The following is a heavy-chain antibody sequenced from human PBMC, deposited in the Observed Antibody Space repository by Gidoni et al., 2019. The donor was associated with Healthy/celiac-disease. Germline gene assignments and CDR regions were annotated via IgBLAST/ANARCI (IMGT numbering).Heavy chain of an antibody. CDR3: ARDFGAYWELLSHDAFDI. Sequence: QVQLVQSGAEVKKPGASVKVSCKASGYTFTSYGISWVRQAPGQGLEWMGWISAYNGNTNYAQKLQGRVTMTTDTSTSTAYMELRSLRSDDTAVYYCARDFGAYWELLSHDAFDIWGQGTMVTVSS. CDR1: GYTFTSYG. CDR2: ISAYNGNT. V-gene: IGHV1-18*01. J-gene: IGHJ3*02. D-gene: IGHD1-26*01.